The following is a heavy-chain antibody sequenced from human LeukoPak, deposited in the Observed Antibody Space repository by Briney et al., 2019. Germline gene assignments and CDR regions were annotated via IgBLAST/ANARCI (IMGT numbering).Heavy chain of an antibody. CDR1: GFTFSSYA. D-gene: IGHD6-13*01. CDR3: VRYFFSTSWYPDY. V-gene: IGHV3-74*01. J-gene: IGHJ4*02. CDR2: INSDGSTT. Sequence: GGSLRLSCAASGFTFSSYAMHWVRQAPGKGLVWVSHINSDGSTTGYADSVKGRFTISRDNTKNTLYLQMNSLRAEDTAVYYCVRYFFSTSWYPDYWGQGTLVTVSS.